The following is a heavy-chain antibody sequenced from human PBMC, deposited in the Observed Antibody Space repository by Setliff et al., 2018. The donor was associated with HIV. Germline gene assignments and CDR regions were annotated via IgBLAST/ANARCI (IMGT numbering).Heavy chain of an antibody. D-gene: IGHD3-3*01. V-gene: IGHV4-61*05. CDR2: IYYSGST. CDR3: ARVISSWSAYYIDY. CDR1: GGSINSNTYF. Sequence: PSETLSLTCTVSGGSINSNTYFGGWIRQPPGKGLEWIGYIYYSGSTNYNPSLKSRVTISVDTSKNQFSLKLSSVTAADTAVYYCARVISSWSAYYIDYWGQGTLVTVSS. J-gene: IGHJ4*02.